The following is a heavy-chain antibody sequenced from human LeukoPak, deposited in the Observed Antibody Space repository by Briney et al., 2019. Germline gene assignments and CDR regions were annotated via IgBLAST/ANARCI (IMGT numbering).Heavy chain of an antibody. J-gene: IGHJ5*02. D-gene: IGHD6-13*01. V-gene: IGHV3-30-3*01. CDR2: ISYDGSNK. Sequence: GSLRLSCAASGFTFSSYAMHWVRQAPGKGLEWVAVISYDGSNKYYADSVKGRFTISRDNSKNTLYLQMNSLRAEDTAVYYCARDRCSSSWCHNWFDPWGQGTLVTVSS. CDR3: ARDRCSSSWCHNWFDP. CDR1: GFTFSSYA.